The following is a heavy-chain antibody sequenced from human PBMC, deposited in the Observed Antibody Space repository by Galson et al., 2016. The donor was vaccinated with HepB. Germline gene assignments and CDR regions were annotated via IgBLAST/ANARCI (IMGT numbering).Heavy chain of an antibody. J-gene: IGHJ4*02. Sequence: SVKVSCKASGYTFTNYGIHWVRQAPGQGLEWVGWISAYNGNTKSAQRLQGRVSVTIDTSTDTAYLELRSLTSDDTSMYYCARGTYGDFWGQGTLVTVSS. CDR3: ARGTYGDF. V-gene: IGHV1-18*01. CDR1: GYTFTNYG. D-gene: IGHD1-26*01. CDR2: ISAYNGNT.